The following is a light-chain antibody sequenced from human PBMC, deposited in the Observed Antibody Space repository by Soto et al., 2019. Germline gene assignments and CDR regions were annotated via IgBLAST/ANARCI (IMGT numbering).Light chain of an antibody. Sequence: EIVLTQSPVTLSLSPGERATLFCRASQSIGGYLAWYQQRPGQAPRVVIYDASYRATGIPVRFSDSGCGTDCTLTISSLEPEDVEVYYCQQRFDWPITFGPGTRRDI. V-gene: IGKV3-11*01. J-gene: IGKJ5*01. CDR3: QQRFDWPIT. CDR2: DAS. CDR1: QSIGGY.